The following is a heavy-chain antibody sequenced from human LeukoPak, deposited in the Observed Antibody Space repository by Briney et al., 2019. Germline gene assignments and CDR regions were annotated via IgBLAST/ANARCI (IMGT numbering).Heavy chain of an antibody. Sequence: PSETLSLTCAVYGGSVSAYYWNWIRQPPGKGLEWIGEIDHSGSTNYNPSLKSRLTISVDTSKNQFSLKLSSVTAADTAVYYCARDKAVTTEVTQYFQHWGQGTLVTVSS. D-gene: IGHD4-11*01. CDR1: GGSVSAYY. CDR3: ARDKAVTTEVTQYFQH. V-gene: IGHV4-34*01. CDR2: IDHSGST. J-gene: IGHJ1*01.